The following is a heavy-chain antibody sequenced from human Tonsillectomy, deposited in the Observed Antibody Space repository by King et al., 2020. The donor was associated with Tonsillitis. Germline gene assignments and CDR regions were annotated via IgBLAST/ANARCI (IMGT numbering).Heavy chain of an antibody. V-gene: IGHV1-2*02. Sequence: QLVQSGAEVKKPGASVKVSCKTSGYTFTAYYLHWVRQAPGQGLEWMGCINCNSGGTQYAQKFQGRFTMTRDTAISTVYMELSSLRSDDTAVYYCARDRPVSGYSTDVWGQGTSVTVSS. CDR1: GYTFTAYY. CDR2: INCNSGGT. J-gene: IGHJ6*02. CDR3: ARDRPVSGYSTDV.